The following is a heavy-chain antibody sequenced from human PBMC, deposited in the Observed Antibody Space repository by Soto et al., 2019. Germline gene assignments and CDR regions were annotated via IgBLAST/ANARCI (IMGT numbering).Heavy chain of an antibody. J-gene: IGHJ6*02. CDR1: GFTFSSYG. Sequence: QVQLVESGGGVVQPGRSLRLSCAASGFTFSSYGMHWVRQAPGKGLEWVAVISYDGSNKYYADSVKGRFTISRDNSKNTLYLQMNSLRAEDTAVYYCAKVRGYSYGPMDVWGQGTTVTVSS. V-gene: IGHV3-30*18. CDR3: AKVRGYSYGPMDV. CDR2: ISYDGSNK. D-gene: IGHD5-18*01.